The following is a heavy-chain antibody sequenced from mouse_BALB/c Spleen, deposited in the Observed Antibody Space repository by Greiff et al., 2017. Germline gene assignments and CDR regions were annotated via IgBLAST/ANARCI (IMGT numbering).Heavy chain of an antibody. CDR2: ISSGSSTI. Sequence: EVKLMESGGGLVQPGGSRKLSCAASGFTFSSFGMHWVRQAPEKGLEWVAYISSGSSTIYYADTVKGRFTISRDNPKNTLFLQMTSLRSEDTAMYDCARLSGPGFAYWGQGTLVTVSA. J-gene: IGHJ3*01. CDR1: GFTFSSFG. CDR3: ARLSGPGFAY. V-gene: IGHV5-17*02.